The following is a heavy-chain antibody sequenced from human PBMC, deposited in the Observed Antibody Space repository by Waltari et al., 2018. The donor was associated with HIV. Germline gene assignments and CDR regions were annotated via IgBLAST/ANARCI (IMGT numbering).Heavy chain of an antibody. D-gene: IGHD2-2*01. Sequence: QVQLRQWGAGLLKPSETLSLTCAVYGGSFSGSYWSWYRQPPGKGRGWFGEINHSGSTNYNPSLKSRVTISVDTSKNQFSLKLTSVTAADTAVFYCARARLVSRGQYCSTTSCLPHYYYYYGMDVWGQGTTVTVSS. CDR1: GGSFSGSY. CDR3: ARARLVSRGQYCSTTSCLPHYYYYYGMDV. CDR2: INHSGST. V-gene: IGHV4-34*01. J-gene: IGHJ6*02.